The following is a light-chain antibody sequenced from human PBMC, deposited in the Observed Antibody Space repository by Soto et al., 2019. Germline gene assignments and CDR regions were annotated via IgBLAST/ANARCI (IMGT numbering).Light chain of an antibody. Sequence: QSALTQPPSASGTPGQMVTISCSGSSSNIGSNTVSWYQQLPGTAPKLLIYSNNQRPSGVPDRFSGSKSGTSASLAISGLQSEDEADYYCAAWDDSLNGPVFGGGTQLTVL. CDR3: AAWDDSLNGPV. V-gene: IGLV1-44*01. CDR2: SNN. J-gene: IGLJ2*01. CDR1: SSNIGSNT.